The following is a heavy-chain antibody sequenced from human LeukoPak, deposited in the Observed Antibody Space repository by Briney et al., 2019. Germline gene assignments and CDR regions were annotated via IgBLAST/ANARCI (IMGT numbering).Heavy chain of an antibody. CDR1: GFTVSSNY. V-gene: IGHV3-66*02. J-gene: IGHJ3*02. D-gene: IGHD1-26*01. CDR3: VRSQGELLGGAFDI. CDR2: IYSGGST. Sequence: GGSLRLSCAASGFTVSSNYMSWVRQAPGKGLEWVSVIYSGGSTYYADSVKGRFTIYRDNSKNTLYLQMNSLRAEDTAVYYCVRSQGELLGGAFDIWGQGTMVTVSS.